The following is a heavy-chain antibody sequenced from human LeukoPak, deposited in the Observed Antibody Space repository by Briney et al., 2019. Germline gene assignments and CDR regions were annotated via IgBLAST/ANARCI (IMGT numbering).Heavy chain of an antibody. CDR2: IYYSGST. V-gene: IGHV4-59*01. CDR3: ARDVQLWGRSYGMDV. J-gene: IGHJ6*02. D-gene: IGHD5-18*01. CDR1: GGSISSYY. Sequence: SETLSLTCTVSGGSISSYYWSWIRQPPGKGLEWIGYIYYSGSTNYNPSLKSRVTISVDTSENQFSLKLSSVTAADTAVYYCARDVQLWGRSYGMDVWGQGTTVTVSS.